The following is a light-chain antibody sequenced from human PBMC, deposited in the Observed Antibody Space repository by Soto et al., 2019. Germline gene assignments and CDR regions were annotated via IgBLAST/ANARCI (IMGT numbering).Light chain of an antibody. V-gene: IGKV3-11*01. CDR1: QSFSNS. CDR2: GTS. Sequence: EIVLTQSPATLSLSPGERATLSCRASQSFSNSLAWYQQRPGQAPRLLIYGTSNRATGIPARFSGSGSGTDFTITINSLEPEDFAVYYCQQCGNSWTFGQGTKVEIK. J-gene: IGKJ1*01. CDR3: QQCGNSWT.